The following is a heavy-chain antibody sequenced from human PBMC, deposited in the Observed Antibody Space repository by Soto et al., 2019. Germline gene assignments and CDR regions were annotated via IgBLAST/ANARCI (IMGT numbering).Heavy chain of an antibody. CDR2: IYPSDSDT. Sequence: PEESLNICCKVSGDNFAGYCIAWVLQMPGKGLEFMGIIYPSDSDTRYRPSFQCQVTISADKSISSAYLQWSSLRSSDTAMYYCARGGVSTRTFDYWGQGTPVTVSS. D-gene: IGHD3-3*01. CDR3: ARGGVSTRTFDY. J-gene: IGHJ4*02. V-gene: IGHV5-51*01. CDR1: GDNFAGYC.